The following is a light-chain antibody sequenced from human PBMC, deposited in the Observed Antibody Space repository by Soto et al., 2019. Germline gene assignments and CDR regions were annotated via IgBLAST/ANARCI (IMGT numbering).Light chain of an antibody. V-gene: IGKV3-11*01. Sequence: EIVLXQXPXXLSLSPGERATLSCRASQSVSSYLAWYQQKPGQAPRLLIYDASNRATGIPARFSGSGSGTDFTLTISSLEPEDFAVYYCQQRSNWPPWTFGQGTKVEIK. CDR2: DAS. CDR3: QQRSNWPPWT. CDR1: QSVSSY. J-gene: IGKJ1*01.